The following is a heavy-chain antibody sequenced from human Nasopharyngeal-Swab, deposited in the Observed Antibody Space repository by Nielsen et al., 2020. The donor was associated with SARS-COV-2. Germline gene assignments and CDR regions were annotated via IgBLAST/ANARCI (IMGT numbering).Heavy chain of an antibody. J-gene: IGHJ4*02. V-gene: IGHV3-23*01. CDR3: ASSVAGTGSVYFDY. CDR2: ISGSGGST. Sequence: WIRQPPGKGLEWVSAISGSGGSTYYADSVKGRFTISRDNSKNTLYLQMNSLRAEGTAVYYCASSVAGTGSVYFDYWGQGTLVTVSS. D-gene: IGHD6-19*01.